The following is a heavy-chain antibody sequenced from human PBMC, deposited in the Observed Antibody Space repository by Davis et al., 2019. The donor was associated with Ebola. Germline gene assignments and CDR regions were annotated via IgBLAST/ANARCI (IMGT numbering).Heavy chain of an antibody. CDR2: ISGSGGST. CDR1: VITFSSYA. Sequence: PGGSLRLSCTDSVITFSSYAMTWVRQAPGKGLEWVSAISGSGGSTYYADSVKGRFTISRDNSKKTLYLQMNSLRAEDTAVYYCAKSGLSFGVVIYHYGMDVWGKGTTVTVSS. D-gene: IGHD3-3*01. CDR3: AKSGLSFGVVIYHYGMDV. V-gene: IGHV3-23*01. J-gene: IGHJ6*04.